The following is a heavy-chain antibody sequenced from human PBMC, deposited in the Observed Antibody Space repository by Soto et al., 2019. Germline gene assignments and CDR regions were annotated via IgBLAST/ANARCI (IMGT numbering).Heavy chain of an antibody. CDR1: GGSVSSGSYY. CDR2: IYYSGST. D-gene: IGHD3-10*01. CDR3: ARDGSGSYYNLYY. Sequence: SETLSLTCTVSGGSVSSGSYYWSWIRQPPGKGLEWIGYIYYSGSTNYNPSLKSRVTISVDTSKNQFSLKLSSVTAADTAVYYCARDGSGSYYNLYYWGQGTLVTVSS. V-gene: IGHV4-61*01. J-gene: IGHJ4*02.